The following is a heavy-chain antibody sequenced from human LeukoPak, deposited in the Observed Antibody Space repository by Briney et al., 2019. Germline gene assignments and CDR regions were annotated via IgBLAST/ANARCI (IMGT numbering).Heavy chain of an antibody. CDR2: INTYTGNP. D-gene: IGHD2-2*01. CDR3: ARLYCGTSSCHLYFHSYGMDV. J-gene: IGHJ6*02. CDR1: GYSFTSYA. V-gene: IGHV7-4-1*02. Sequence: ASVKVSCKASGYSFTSYAVNWVRQAPGQGLEWMGWINTYTGNPTYAQGFTERFLFSLDTSVSTAYLQISSLRTEDTAVYYCARLYCGTSSCHLYFHSYGMDVWGQGTTVTVSS.